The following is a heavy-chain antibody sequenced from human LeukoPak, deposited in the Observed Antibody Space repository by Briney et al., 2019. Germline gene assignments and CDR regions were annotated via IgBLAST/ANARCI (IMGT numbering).Heavy chain of an antibody. D-gene: IGHD2-2*03. J-gene: IGHJ4*02. CDR2: ISGIGDRT. V-gene: IGHV3-23*01. Sequence: GGSLRLSCAASGFTFSTYAMSWVRQAPGKGLEWVSAISGIGDRTYYADSVKGRFTISRDSSKNTLYLQMNSLRAEDTALYYCAKHGYCSGISCFFDFWGQGTLVTVSS. CDR1: GFTFSTYA. CDR3: AKHGYCSGISCFFDF.